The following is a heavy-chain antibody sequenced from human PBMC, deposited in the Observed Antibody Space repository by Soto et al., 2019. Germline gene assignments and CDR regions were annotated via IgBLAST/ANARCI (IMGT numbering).Heavy chain of an antibody. V-gene: IGHV4-39*01. CDR1: GGSISSSSYY. CDR3: ASSLFYDSSGYYGFDY. Sequence: QLQLQESGPGLVKPSKTLSLTCTVSGGSISSSSYYWGWIRRPPGKGLEWIGSIYYSGSTYYNPSLKSRVTISVDTSKNQFSLKLSSVTAADTAVYYCASSLFYDSSGYYGFDYWGQGTLVTVSS. D-gene: IGHD3-22*01. J-gene: IGHJ4*02. CDR2: IYYSGST.